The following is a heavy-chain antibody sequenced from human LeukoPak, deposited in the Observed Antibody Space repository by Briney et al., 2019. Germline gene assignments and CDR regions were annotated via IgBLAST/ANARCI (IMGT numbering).Heavy chain of an antibody. Sequence: GESLKISCKGSGYSFTNRWIAWVRQMPGKGLEWMGIIYPGDSDTRYSPSFQGHVTISADKSISTAYLQWSSLKASDTAMYYCALRGDIDWFDPWGQGTLVTVSS. CDR3: ALRGDIDWFDP. CDR1: GYSFTNRW. V-gene: IGHV5-51*01. CDR2: IYPGDSDT. J-gene: IGHJ5*02. D-gene: IGHD3-10*01.